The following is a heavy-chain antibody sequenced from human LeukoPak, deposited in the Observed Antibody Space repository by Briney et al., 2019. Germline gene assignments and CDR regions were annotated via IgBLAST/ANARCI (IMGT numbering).Heavy chain of an antibody. Sequence: PGGSLRLSCAVSGFTFSRYAMSWVRQARGRGGEWVCGISSSGESTYYADSMKGRFTISRDNSKNTLYLKINSLRAEDTAVYYCAKKSRDAYNPFDYLGQGTLVTVSS. CDR3: AKKSRDAYNPFDY. D-gene: IGHD5-24*01. CDR2: ISSSGEST. V-gene: IGHV3-23*01. CDR1: GFTFSRYA. J-gene: IGHJ4*02.